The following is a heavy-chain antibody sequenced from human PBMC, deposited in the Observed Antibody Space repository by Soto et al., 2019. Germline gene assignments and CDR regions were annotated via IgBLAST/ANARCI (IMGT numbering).Heavy chain of an antibody. CDR1: GGTFSSYA. CDR2: IISIFGTA. CDR3: ARDLAAGNCDY. J-gene: IGHJ4*02. D-gene: IGHD6-13*01. Sequence: GASVKVSCKASGGTFSSYAISWVRQAPGQGLEWMGGIISIFGTANYAQKFQGRVTMTTDTSTSTAYMELRSLRSDDTAVYYCARDLAAGNCDYWGQGTLVTVSS. V-gene: IGHV1-69*05.